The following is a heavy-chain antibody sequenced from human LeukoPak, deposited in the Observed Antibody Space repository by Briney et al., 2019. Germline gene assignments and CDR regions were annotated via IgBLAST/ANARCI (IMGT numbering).Heavy chain of an antibody. D-gene: IGHD1-26*01. CDR2: IYYSGST. Sequence: SETLSLTCTVSGGSISSGDYYWSWIRQPPGKGLEWIGYIYYSGSTYYNPSLKSRVTISVDTSKNQFSLKLSSVTAADTAVYYCARGGTAEGAFDIWGQGTMVTVSS. CDR3: ARGGTAEGAFDI. CDR1: GGSISSGDYY. V-gene: IGHV4-30-4*01. J-gene: IGHJ3*02.